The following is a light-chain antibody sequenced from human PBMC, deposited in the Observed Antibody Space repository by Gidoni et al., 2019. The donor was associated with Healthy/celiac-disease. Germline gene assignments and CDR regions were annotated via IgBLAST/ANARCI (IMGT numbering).Light chain of an antibody. CDR2: AAS. Sequence: IQLTQSPSSLSASVGDRVTITCRASQGISSYLAWYQQKPGKAPKLLIYAASTLQSRVPSRFSGSGSGTDFTLTISSLQPEEFATYYCQQLNSYPRTFGQGTKVEIK. V-gene: IGKV1-9*01. CDR3: QQLNSYPRT. J-gene: IGKJ1*01. CDR1: QGISSY.